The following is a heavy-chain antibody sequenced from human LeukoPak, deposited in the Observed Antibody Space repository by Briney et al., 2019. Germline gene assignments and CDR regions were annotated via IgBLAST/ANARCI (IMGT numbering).Heavy chain of an antibody. D-gene: IGHD3-3*01. CDR3: ARSYDFWSGYYLPYYFDY. J-gene: IGHJ4*02. CDR1: GGSISSSY. CDR2: IYYSGST. Sequence: SQTLSLTCTVSGGSISSSYWSWIRHPPGKGLEWIGYIYYSGSTNYNPSLNIRVPISVDTSKNQFSLKLSSVTAADTAVYYCARSYDFWSGYYLPYYFDYWGQGTLVTVSS. V-gene: IGHV4-59*01.